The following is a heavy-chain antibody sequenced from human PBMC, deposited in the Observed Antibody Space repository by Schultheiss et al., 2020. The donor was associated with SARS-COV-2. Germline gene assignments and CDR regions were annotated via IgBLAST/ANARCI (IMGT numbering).Heavy chain of an antibody. D-gene: IGHD3-3*01. CDR1: GGSISSGGYY. V-gene: IGHV4-61*08. CDR3: ARATYHDFWSGYYSYYFDY. CDR2: IYYSGST. J-gene: IGHJ4*02. Sequence: SETLSLTCTVSGGSISSGGYYWSWIRQHPGKGLEWIGYIYYSGSTNYNPSLKSRVTMSVDTSKNQFSLKLSSVTAADTAVYYCARATYHDFWSGYYSYYFDYWGQGTLVTVSS.